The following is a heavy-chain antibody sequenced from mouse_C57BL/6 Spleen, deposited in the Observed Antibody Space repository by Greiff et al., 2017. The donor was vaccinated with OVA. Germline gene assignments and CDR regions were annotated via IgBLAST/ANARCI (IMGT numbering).Heavy chain of an antibody. D-gene: IGHD1-1*01. CDR1: GFSLSTSGMG. CDR2: IYWDDDK. J-gene: IGHJ1*03. V-gene: IGHV8-12*01. Sequence: QVQLKQSGPGILQSSQTLSLTCSFSGFSLSTSGMGVSWIRQPSGKGLEWLAHIYWDDDKRYNPSLKSRLTISKDTSRNQVFLKITSVDTADTATYYCARIPYYYGSYWYFDVWGTGTTVTVSS. CDR3: ARIPYYYGSYWYFDV.